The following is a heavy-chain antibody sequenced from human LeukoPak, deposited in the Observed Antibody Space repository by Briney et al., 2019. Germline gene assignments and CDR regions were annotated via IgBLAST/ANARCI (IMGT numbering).Heavy chain of an antibody. CDR3: ARGGSRITMVRGVDNWFDP. Sequence: KSSETLSLTCTVSGGSISSYYWSWIRQPPGKGLEWIGYIYYSGSTNYNPSLKSRVTISVDTSKNQFSLKLSSVTAADTAVYYCARGGSRITMVRGVDNWFDPWGQGTLVTVFS. V-gene: IGHV4-59*01. CDR2: IYYSGST. D-gene: IGHD3-10*01. CDR1: GGSISSYY. J-gene: IGHJ5*02.